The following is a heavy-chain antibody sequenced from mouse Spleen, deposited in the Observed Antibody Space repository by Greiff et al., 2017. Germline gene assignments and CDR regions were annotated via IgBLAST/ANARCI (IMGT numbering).Heavy chain of an antibody. CDR1: GYTFTSYW. CDR2: IDPSDSYT. J-gene: IGHJ1*01. Sequence: VQLQQPGAELVMPGASVKLSCKASGYTFTSYWMHWVKQRPGQGLEWIGEIDPSDSYTNYNQKFKGKATLTVDKSSSTAYMQLSSLTSEDSAVYYCAREGFDVWGAGTTVTVSS. V-gene: IGHV1-69*01. CDR3: AREGFDV.